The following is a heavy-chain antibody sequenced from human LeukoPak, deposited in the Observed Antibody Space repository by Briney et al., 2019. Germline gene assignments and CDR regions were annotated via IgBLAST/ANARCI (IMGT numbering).Heavy chain of an antibody. CDR1: GFTVSSNY. Sequence: GGSLRLSDAASGFTVSSNYVTWVRQAPGKGLESVSVFYSGGGTYYAHSVKGRFTISRDSSKNTLYLQMNSLRAEDTAVYYCARTSRSAGPNYYMDVWGTGTTVTVSS. V-gene: IGHV3-53*01. CDR2: FYSGGGT. CDR3: ARTSRSAGPNYYMDV. J-gene: IGHJ6*03.